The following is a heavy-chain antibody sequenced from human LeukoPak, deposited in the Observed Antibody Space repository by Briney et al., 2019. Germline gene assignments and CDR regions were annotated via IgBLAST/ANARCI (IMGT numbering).Heavy chain of an antibody. CDR2: ISGSGGST. Sequence: PGGSLRLSCAASGFTFSSYAMSWVRQAPGKGLEWVSAISGSGGSTYYADSVKGRFTISRDNSKNTLYLQMNSLRAEDTAVYYCAKGYYDSSGYPPLRYWGQGTLVTVSS. CDR3: AKGYYDSSGYPPLRY. J-gene: IGHJ4*02. CDR1: GFTFSSYA. V-gene: IGHV3-23*01. D-gene: IGHD3-22*01.